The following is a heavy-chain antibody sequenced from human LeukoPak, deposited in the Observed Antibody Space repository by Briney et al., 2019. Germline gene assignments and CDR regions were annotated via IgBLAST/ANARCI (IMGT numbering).Heavy chain of an antibody. V-gene: IGHV1-2*02. CDR3: ARLAVAGMVAYDY. CDR2: INPNSGGT. CDR1: GYTFTGYY. J-gene: IGHJ4*02. D-gene: IGHD6-19*01. Sequence: ASVKVSCKASGYTFTGYYMHWVRQAPGQGLEWMGWINPNSGGTNYAQKFQGRVTMTRDTSISTAYMELSRLRSDDTAVYYCARLAVAGMVAYDYWGQGTLVTVSS.